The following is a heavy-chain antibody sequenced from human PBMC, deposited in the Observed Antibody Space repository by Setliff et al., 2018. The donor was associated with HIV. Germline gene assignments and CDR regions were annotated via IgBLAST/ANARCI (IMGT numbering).Heavy chain of an antibody. D-gene: IGHD5-12*01. V-gene: IGHV4-38-2*01. Sequence: SETLSLTCAVSGYSISSGYYWGWIRQPPGEGLEWIGSIFHSAATNYNPSLKSRVTISIDTSKNQFSLKLTSVTAADTAVYYCARRGAYGYDYFDYWGPGILVTVSS. CDR2: IFHSAAT. CDR1: GYSISSGYY. CDR3: ARRGAYGYDYFDY. J-gene: IGHJ4*02.